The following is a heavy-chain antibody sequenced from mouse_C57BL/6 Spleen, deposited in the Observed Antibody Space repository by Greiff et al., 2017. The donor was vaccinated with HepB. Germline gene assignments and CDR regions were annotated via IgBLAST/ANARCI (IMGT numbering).Heavy chain of an antibody. CDR3: AREKGAY. CDR1: GYTFTSYW. CDR2: IDPSDSYT. J-gene: IGHJ3*01. V-gene: IGHV1-69*01. Sequence: QVQLQQPGAELVMPGASVKLSCKASGYTFTSYWMHWVKQRPGQGLEWIGEIDPSDSYTNYNQKFKSKSTLTVDKSSSTAYMQLSSLTSEDSAVYYCAREKGAYWGQGTLVTVSA.